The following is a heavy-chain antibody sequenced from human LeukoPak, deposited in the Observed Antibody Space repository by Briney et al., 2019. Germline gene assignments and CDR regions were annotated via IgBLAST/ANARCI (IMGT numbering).Heavy chain of an antibody. V-gene: IGHV4-59*01. J-gene: IGHJ5*02. CDR3: ARGGIVAPNWFDP. Sequence: PSETLSLICTVSGGSISSYYWSWIRQPPGKGLEWIGYIYYSGSTNYNSSLKSRVTISVDTSKNQFSLKLSSVTAADTAVYYCARGGIVAPNWFDPWGQGTLVTVSS. CDR2: IYYSGST. CDR1: GGSISSYY. D-gene: IGHD1-26*01.